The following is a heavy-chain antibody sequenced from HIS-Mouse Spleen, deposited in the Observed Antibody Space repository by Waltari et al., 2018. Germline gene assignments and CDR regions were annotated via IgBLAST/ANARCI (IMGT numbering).Heavy chain of an antibody. J-gene: IGHJ4*02. CDR1: GGSISSSSYY. Sequence: QLQLQESGPGLVKPSETLSLTCTVSGGSISSSSYYWGWIRQPPGKGLEWIGSIYYSGSTYDNPSLKSRVTISVDTSKNQCSLKLSSVTAADTAVYYCARSWADIVVVPAAMGYWGQGTLVTVSS. CDR3: ARSWADIVVVPAAMGY. CDR2: IYYSGST. D-gene: IGHD2-2*01. V-gene: IGHV4-39*07.